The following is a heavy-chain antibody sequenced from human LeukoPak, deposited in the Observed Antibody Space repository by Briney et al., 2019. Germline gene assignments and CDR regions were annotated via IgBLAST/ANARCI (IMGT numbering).Heavy chain of an antibody. CDR2: ISYDGSNK. J-gene: IGHJ4*02. V-gene: IGHV3-30*18. D-gene: IGHD3-3*01. CDR1: GFTFSSYG. Sequence: PGGSLRLSCAPSGFTFSSYGMHWVRQAPGKGLEWVAVISYDGSNKYYADSVKGRFTISRDNSKNTLYLQMNSLRAEDTAVSYCAKEGQYYDFWSGYYDRLNFDYWGQGTLVTVSS. CDR3: AKEGQYYDFWSGYYDRLNFDY.